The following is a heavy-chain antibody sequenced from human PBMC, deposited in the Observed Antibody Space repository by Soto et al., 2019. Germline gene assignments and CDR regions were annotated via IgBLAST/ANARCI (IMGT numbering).Heavy chain of an antibody. CDR3: CTQDYYDSSGYYWDNDY. Sequence: GGSLRLSCAASRFTFSSYSMNWVRQAPGKGLEWVSSISSSSSYIYYADSVKGRFTISRDNAKKSLYLQMNRLRSEFTAVYYCCTQDYYDSSGYYWDNDYLGQGTLDTVSS. D-gene: IGHD3-22*01. CDR1: RFTFSSYS. V-gene: IGHV3-21*01. J-gene: IGHJ4*02. CDR2: ISSSSSYI.